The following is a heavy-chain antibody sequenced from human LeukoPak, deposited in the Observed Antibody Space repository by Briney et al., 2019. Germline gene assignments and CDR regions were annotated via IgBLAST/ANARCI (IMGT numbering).Heavy chain of an antibody. Sequence: PGGSLRLSCAASGFTFSGSAMHWVRQASGKGLEWVGRIRSRANSYATAYAASVKGRFTISRDDSKNTAYPQMNSLKTEDTAVYYCTRHQKSKSGYDYGGGQGTLVTVSS. V-gene: IGHV3-73*01. CDR1: GFTFSGSA. CDR3: TRHQKSKSGYDYG. D-gene: IGHD5-12*01. J-gene: IGHJ4*02. CDR2: IRSRANSYAT.